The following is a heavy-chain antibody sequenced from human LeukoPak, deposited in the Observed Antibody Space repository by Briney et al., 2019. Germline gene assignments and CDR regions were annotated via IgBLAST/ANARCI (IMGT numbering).Heavy chain of an antibody. CDR2: INWNGGST. D-gene: IGHD2-2*01. CDR3: ARVPDCSSSSCYYYYYYYMDV. CDR1: GFTFDDYG. J-gene: IGHJ6*03. V-gene: IGHV3-20*04. Sequence: GGSLRLSCAASGFTFDDYGMSRVRQAPGKGLEWVSGINWNGGSTGYADSVKGRFTISRDNAKNSLYLQMNSLRAEDTALYYCARVPDCSSSSCYYYYYYYMDVWGKGTTVTVSS.